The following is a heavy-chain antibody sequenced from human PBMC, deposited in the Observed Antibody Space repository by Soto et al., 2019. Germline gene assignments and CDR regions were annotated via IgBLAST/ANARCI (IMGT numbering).Heavy chain of an antibody. CDR1: GGTFSSYT. CDR2: IIPILGIA. V-gene: IGHV1-69*02. CDR3: ARVPLLDWSPDYYYYMDV. Sequence: SVKVSCKASGGTFSSYTMSWVRQAPGQGLEWMGRIIPILGIANYAQKFQGRVTITADKSTSTAYMELSSLRSEDTAVYYCARVPLLDWSPDYYYYMDVWGKGTTVTVSS. J-gene: IGHJ6*03. D-gene: IGHD3-3*01.